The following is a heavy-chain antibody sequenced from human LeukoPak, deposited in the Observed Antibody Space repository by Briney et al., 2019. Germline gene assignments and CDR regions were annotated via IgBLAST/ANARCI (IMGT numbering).Heavy chain of an antibody. D-gene: IGHD3-10*01. CDR2: IIPIFGTA. CDR3: ATSTPLSLVRGVRDRSYFDY. J-gene: IGHJ4*02. Sequence: RASVKVSCKASGGTFSSYAISWVRQAPGQGLEWMGGIIPIFGTANYAQKFRGRVTITADKSTRTAYMELSSLRSEDTAVYYCATSTPLSLVRGVRDRSYFDYWGQGTLVTVSS. V-gene: IGHV1-69*06. CDR1: GGTFSSYA.